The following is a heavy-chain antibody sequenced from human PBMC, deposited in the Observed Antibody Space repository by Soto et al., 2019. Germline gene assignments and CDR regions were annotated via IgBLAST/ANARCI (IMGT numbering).Heavy chain of an antibody. Sequence: VASVKVSCKASGYTFTSYYMHWVRQAPGQGLEWMGIINPSGGSTSYAQKFQGRVTMTKDTSTSTVYMELSSLRSEDTAVYYCASVGTTKHFDYWGQGTLVTVSS. CDR3: ASVGTTKHFDY. D-gene: IGHD1-26*01. J-gene: IGHJ4*02. CDR1: GYTFTSYY. V-gene: IGHV1-46*01. CDR2: INPSGGST.